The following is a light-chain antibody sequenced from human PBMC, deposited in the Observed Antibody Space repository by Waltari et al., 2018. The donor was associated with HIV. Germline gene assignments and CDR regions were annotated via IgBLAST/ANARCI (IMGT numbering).Light chain of an antibody. CDR3: SSYTSATTWV. J-gene: IGLJ3*02. V-gene: IGLV2-14*03. CDR1: SSDIGDYNF. CDR2: DVA. Sequence: GQSITISCTGSSSDIGDYNFVSWYQHHPGKAPKLIIFDVAERPSGISHRFSGSKSANTASLTISGLQAEDEADYYCSSYTSATTWVFGGGTKLTVL.